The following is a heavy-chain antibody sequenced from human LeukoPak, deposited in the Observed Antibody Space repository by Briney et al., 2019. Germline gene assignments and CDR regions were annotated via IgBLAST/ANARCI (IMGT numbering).Heavy chain of an antibody. Sequence: GGSLRLSCAASGFTFSSYSMNWVRQAPGKGLEWVSYINSSSSTIYYADSVKGRFTISRDNAKNSLYLQMNSLRAEDTAVYYCARDRLRYSSSPRAFDIWGQGTMVTVSS. D-gene: IGHD6-6*01. V-gene: IGHV3-48*01. CDR1: GFTFSSYS. J-gene: IGHJ3*02. CDR2: INSSSSTI. CDR3: ARDRLRYSSSPRAFDI.